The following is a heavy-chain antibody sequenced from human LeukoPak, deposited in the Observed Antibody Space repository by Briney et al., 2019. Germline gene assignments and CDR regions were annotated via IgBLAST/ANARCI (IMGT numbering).Heavy chain of an antibody. CDR3: ARDRRQWPGPYGMDV. CDR1: GFTVSSNY. D-gene: IGHD6-19*01. CDR2: IYSGGST. V-gene: IGHV3-66*01. J-gene: IGHJ6*02. Sequence: GGSLRLSCAASGFTVSSNYMSWVRQAPGKGLEWVSVIYSGGSTYYADSVKGRFTISRDSSKNTLYLQMNSLRAEDTAVYYCARDRRQWPGPYGMDVGGQGTTVTVSS.